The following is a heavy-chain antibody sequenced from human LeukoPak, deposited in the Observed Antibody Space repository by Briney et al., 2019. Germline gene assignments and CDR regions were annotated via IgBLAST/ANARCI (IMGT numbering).Heavy chain of an antibody. Sequence: GGSLRLSCAASGFTFSSYAMSWVRQAPGKGLEWVSAISGSGGSTYYAEFVKGRFTISRDNSKNTLYLQVNSLRAEDTAVYYCATHPLYYYGSGSYYFGYWGQGTLVTVSS. CDR3: ATHPLYYYGSGSYYFGY. CDR1: GFTFSSYA. V-gene: IGHV3-23*01. CDR2: ISGSGGST. J-gene: IGHJ4*02. D-gene: IGHD3-10*01.